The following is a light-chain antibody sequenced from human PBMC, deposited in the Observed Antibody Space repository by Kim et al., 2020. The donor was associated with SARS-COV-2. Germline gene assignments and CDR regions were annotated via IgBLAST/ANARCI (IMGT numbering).Light chain of an antibody. CDR3: QQYTNWPSYT. CDR1: QSVSSS. J-gene: IGKJ2*01. V-gene: IGKV3-15*01. CDR2: GAS. Sequence: EIVMTQSPATLSVSPGERATLSCRASQSVSSSLAWYQQKPGQAPRLLIYGASTRATGIPARFSGSGSGTEFTLTISSLQSEDFAVYYCQQYTNWPSYTFGQGTRLEI.